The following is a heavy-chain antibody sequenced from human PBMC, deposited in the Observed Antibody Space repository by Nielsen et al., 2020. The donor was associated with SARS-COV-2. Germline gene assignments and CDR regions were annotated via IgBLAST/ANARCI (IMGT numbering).Heavy chain of an antibody. D-gene: IGHD6-25*01. CDR2: ITMSGAYM. V-gene: IGHV3-21*01. Sequence: GGSLRLSCAASGFIVSSKYMNWVRQAPGKGLEWVASITMSGAYMYYADSVRGRFTVSRDNAENSLYLQMNSLRDDDTAVYYCARDQDGGAATSNWYFDLWGRGTLVIVSS. J-gene: IGHJ2*01. CDR3: ARDQDGGAATSNWYFDL. CDR1: GFIVSSKY.